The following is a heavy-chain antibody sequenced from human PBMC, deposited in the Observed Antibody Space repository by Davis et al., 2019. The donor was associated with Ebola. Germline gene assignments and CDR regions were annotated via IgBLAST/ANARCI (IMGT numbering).Heavy chain of an antibody. CDR1: GITFPTYA. D-gene: IGHD2-2*01. V-gene: IGHV3-23*01. CDR3: ACRLCSGSSCQQCQH. CDR2: ISAGGTFA. J-gene: IGHJ1*01. Sequence: PGGSLRLSCAASGITFPTYAMAWVRQAPGQGLEWVSSISAGGTFAYYADSVTVRFTVSRDNSKNTLSPQMTSLRVEDTAVYFLACRLCSGSSCQQCQHWGQGTLVTVSS.